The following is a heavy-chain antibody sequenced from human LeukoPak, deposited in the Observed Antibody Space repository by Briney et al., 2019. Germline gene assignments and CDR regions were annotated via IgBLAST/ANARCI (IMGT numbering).Heavy chain of an antibody. D-gene: IGHD3-10*01. V-gene: IGHV3-23*01. CDR2: ISGSGGST. J-gene: IGHJ4*02. CDR1: GFTFSSYA. CDR3: AKGPMVRGVNRLDY. Sequence: PGGSLRLSCAASGFTFSSYAMSWVRQAPGKGLEWVSAISGSGGSTYYADSVKGRFTISRDNSKNTLYLQMNSLRAEDTAVYYCAKGPMVRGVNRLDYWGQGTLVTVSS.